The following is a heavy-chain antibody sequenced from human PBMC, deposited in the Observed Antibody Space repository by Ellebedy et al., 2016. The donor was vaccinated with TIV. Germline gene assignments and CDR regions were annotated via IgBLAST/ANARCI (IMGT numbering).Heavy chain of an antibody. V-gene: IGHV5-10-1*01. D-gene: IGHD4-17*01. CDR2: IDPSDSYT. CDR3: ARHTDDYFDY. Sequence: ASVKVSCKGSGYSFTSYWISWVRQMPGKGLEWMGRIDPSDSYTNYSPSFQGHVTISADKSISTAYLQWSSLKASDTAMYYCARHTDDYFDYWGQGTLVTVSS. CDR1: GYSFTSYW. J-gene: IGHJ4*02.